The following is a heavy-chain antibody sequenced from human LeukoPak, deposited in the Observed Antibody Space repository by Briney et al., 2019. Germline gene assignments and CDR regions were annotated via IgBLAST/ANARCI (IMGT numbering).Heavy chain of an antibody. J-gene: IGHJ3*02. D-gene: IGHD3-22*01. CDR1: GFTFSDYY. CDR3: ARDTYYDSSGLGAFDI. Sequence: GGSLRLSCAASGFTFSDYYMSWIRQAPGKGLEWVSYISSSSSYTNYADSVKGRFTISRDNAKNSLYLQMNSLRAEGTAVYYCARDTYYDSSGLGAFDIWGQGTMLTVSS. CDR2: ISSSSSYT. V-gene: IGHV3-11*06.